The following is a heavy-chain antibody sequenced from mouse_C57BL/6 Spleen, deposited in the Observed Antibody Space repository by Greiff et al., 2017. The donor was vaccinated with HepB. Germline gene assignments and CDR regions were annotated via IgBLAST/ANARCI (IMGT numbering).Heavy chain of an antibody. CDR1: GFTFTDYY. D-gene: IGHD1-1*01. V-gene: IGHV7-3*01. CDR2: IRNKANGYTT. J-gene: IGHJ1*03. CDR3: ARYMGSYGYFDV. Sequence: DVQLVESGGGLVQPGGSLSLSCAASGFTFTDYYMSWVRQPPGKALEWLGFIRNKANGYTTEYSAPVKGRFTISRDNSQSILYLQMNALRAEDSATYYCARYMGSYGYFDVWGTGTTVTVSS.